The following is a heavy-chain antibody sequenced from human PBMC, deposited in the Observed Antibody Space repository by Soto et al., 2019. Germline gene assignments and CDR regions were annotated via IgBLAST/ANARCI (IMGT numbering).Heavy chain of an antibody. CDR3: ARAGGSGWNFDS. CDR2: IYYSGST. J-gene: IGHJ4*02. CDR1: GGSISSGDYY. V-gene: IGHV4-61*08. Sequence: SETLSLTCTVSGGSISSGDYYWSWIRQPPGKGLEWIGYIYYSGSTNYNPSLKSRVTISVDTSKNQFSLKLSSVTAADTAVYYCARAGGSGWNFDSWGQGTLVTVSS. D-gene: IGHD6-19*01.